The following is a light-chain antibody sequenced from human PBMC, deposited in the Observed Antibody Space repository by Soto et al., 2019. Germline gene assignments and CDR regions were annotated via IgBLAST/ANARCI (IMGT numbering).Light chain of an antibody. CDR3: QVWDSSSDHV. J-gene: IGLJ1*01. CDR2: YES. Sequence: SYELTQPPSVSVAPGKTARITCGGNNIGSKSVHWYQQKPGQAPLLVMYYESDRPSGIPERFSGSNSGNTATLTISRVEAGDEADYYCQVWDSSSDHVFGTGTKVTVL. CDR1: NIGSKS. V-gene: IGLV3-21*04.